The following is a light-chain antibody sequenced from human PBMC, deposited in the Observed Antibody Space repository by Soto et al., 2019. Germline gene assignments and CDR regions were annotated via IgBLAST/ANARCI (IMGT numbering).Light chain of an antibody. CDR1: SSDVGGYNY. V-gene: IGLV2-14*01. CDR2: EVS. CDR3: SSYTSSSTWV. Sequence: QSALTQPASVSGSPGQSITISCTGTSSDVGGYNYVSWYQQSPGEAPILIIYEVSNRPSGVSNRFSGSKSGNTASLIISGLQAEDQADYYCSSYTSSSTWVFGGGTKLTVL. J-gene: IGLJ3*02.